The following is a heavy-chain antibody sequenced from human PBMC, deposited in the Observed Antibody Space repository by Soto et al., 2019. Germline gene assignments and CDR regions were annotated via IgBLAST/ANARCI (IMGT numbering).Heavy chain of an antibody. Sequence: SETLSLTCAVYGGSFSGYYWSWIRQPPGKGLEWIGEINHSGSTNYNPSLKSRVTISVDTSKNQFSLKLSSVTAADTAVYYCAGARWFGESYYNENPNYYYYYYMDVWGQGTTVTVSS. CDR2: INHSGST. D-gene: IGHD3-10*01. J-gene: IGHJ6*03. CDR1: GGSFSGYY. V-gene: IGHV4-34*01. CDR3: AGARWFGESYYNENPNYYYYYYMDV.